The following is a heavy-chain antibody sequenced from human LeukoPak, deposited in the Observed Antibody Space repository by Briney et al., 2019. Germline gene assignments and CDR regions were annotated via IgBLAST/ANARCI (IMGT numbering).Heavy chain of an antibody. CDR3: AKSGSVPPDY. V-gene: IGHV3-23*01. CDR2: ISDSGDRT. CDR1: GFTFTIYA. Sequence: GGSLRLSCAASGFTFTIYAMSWVRQSPGKGLEWVSSISDSGDRTYYADSVKGRFTISRDSSRNTLYLQVNSLRAEDTAVYYCAKSGSVPPDYWGQGTLVTVSS. J-gene: IGHJ4*02. D-gene: IGHD2-2*01.